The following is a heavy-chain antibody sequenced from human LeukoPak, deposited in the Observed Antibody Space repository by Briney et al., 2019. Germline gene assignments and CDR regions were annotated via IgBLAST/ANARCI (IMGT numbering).Heavy chain of an antibody. CDR2: IYTTEST. CDR1: GGSISTYY. J-gene: IGHJ4*02. CDR3: ARRRTTGTTGYFDY. V-gene: IGHV4-4*09. Sequence: SETLSLTCTVSGGSISTYYWSWIRQPPGKGLEWIGYIYTTESTNYNPSLKSRVTISVDTSKNQFSLMLSTVTAADTAFYYCARRRTTGTTGYFDYWGQGILVTVSS. D-gene: IGHD1-1*01.